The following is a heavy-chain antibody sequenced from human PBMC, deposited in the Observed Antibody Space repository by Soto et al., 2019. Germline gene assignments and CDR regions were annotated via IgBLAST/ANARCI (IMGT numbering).Heavy chain of an antibody. CDR3: ARGPYDSPSIYYYYYGMDV. V-gene: IGHV4-59*01. CDR2: IYYSGST. J-gene: IGHJ6*02. Sequence: SETLSLTCTVSGGSISSYYWSWIRQPPGKGLEWIGFIYYSGSTNYNPSLKSRVTISVDTSKNQFSLKLSSVTAADTAVYYCARGPYDSPSIYYYYYGMDVWGQGTTVTVSS. D-gene: IGHD3-3*01. CDR1: GGSISSYY.